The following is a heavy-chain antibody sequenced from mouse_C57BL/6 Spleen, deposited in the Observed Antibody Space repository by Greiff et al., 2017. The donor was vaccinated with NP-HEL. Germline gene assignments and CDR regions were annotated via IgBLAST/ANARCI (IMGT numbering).Heavy chain of an antibody. Sequence: EVQRVESGGGLVKPGGSLKLSCAASGFTFSSYAMSWVRQTPEKRLEWVATISDGGSYTYYPDNVKGRFTISRDNAKNNLYLQMSHLKSEDTAMYYCARDTTVVPYYFDYWGQGTTLTVSS. CDR3: ARDTTVVPYYFDY. V-gene: IGHV5-4*01. CDR2: ISDGGSYT. J-gene: IGHJ2*01. D-gene: IGHD1-1*01. CDR1: GFTFSSYA.